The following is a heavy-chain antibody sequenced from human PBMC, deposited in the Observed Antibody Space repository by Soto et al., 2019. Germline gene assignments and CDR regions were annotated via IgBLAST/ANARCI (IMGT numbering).Heavy chain of an antibody. Sequence: EVQLLESGGGLVQPGGSLRLSCAASGFTFSSYAMSWVRQAPGKGLEWFSAISGSGGGTYYADSVQGLFTISRDNSKNTLYVQMISLRAEDTAVYYCAKEDSSGWKYFDYWGQGPLVTVSP. CDR1: GFTFSSYA. J-gene: IGHJ4*02. CDR2: ISGSGGGT. V-gene: IGHV3-23*01. D-gene: IGHD6-19*01. CDR3: AKEDSSGWKYFDY.